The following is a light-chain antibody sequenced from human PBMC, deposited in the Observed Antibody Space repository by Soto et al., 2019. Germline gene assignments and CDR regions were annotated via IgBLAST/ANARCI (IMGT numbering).Light chain of an antibody. CDR3: QTWGTGIVV. Sequence: QSVLTQSPSASASLGASVKLTCTVSSGHSNYAIAWYQQQPEKGPRCLMKLNSDGNHSKGDEMPDRFSGSSSGAERYLTISSLQFEDEADYYCQTWGTGIVVFGGGTKVTVL. CDR2: LNSDGNH. J-gene: IGLJ2*01. CDR1: SGHSNYA. V-gene: IGLV4-69*01.